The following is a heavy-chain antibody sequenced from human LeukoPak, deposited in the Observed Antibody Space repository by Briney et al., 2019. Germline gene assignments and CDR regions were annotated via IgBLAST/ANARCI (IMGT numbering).Heavy chain of an antibody. V-gene: IGHV1-46*01. CDR2: INPSGGST. D-gene: IGHD3-16*01. Sequence: ASVKVSCKASGYTFTSYYMHWVRQAPGQGLEWMGIINPSGGSTSYAQKFQGRVTMTRDTSISTAYMELSRLRSDDTAVYYCARGPWGPYYFDYWGQGTLVTVSS. J-gene: IGHJ4*02. CDR1: GYTFTSYY. CDR3: ARGPWGPYYFDY.